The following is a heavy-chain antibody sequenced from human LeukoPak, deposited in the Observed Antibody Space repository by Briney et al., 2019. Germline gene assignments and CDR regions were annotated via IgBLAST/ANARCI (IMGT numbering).Heavy chain of an antibody. CDR1: GFTFSSYS. J-gene: IGHJ4*02. CDR3: ARDYDYVWGSYRYIYFDY. V-gene: IGHV3-21*01. CDR2: ISSSSYI. Sequence: GSLRLSCAASGFTFSSYSMNWVRQAPGKGLEWVSSISSSSYIYYADSVKGRFTISRDNAKNSLYLQMNSLRAEDTAVYYCARDYDYVWGSYRYIYFDYWGQGTLVTVSS. D-gene: IGHD3-16*02.